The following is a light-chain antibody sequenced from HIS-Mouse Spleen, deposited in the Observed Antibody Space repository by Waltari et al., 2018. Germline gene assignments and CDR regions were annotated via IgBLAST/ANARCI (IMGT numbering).Light chain of an antibody. V-gene: IGLV3-25*03. CDR3: QSADSSGTYSVV. J-gene: IGLJ2*01. CDR2: KDS. Sequence: SYELTQPPSVSVSPGQTARITCSGDALPKQYAYWSQQKPGQAPVLVIYKDSERPSGIHERVSGSSSGTTVTLTISGGQAEDEADYYCQSADSSGTYSVVFGGGTKLTVL. CDR1: ALPKQY.